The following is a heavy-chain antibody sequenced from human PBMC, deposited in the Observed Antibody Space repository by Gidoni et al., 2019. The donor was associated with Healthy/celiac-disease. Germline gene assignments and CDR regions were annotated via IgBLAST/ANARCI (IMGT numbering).Heavy chain of an antibody. CDR1: GFSLSTSGVG. CDR3: ARLVVVAATSRFDP. CDR2: IYWDDDK. J-gene: IGHJ5*02. V-gene: IGHV2-5*02. Sequence: QITLKESGPTLVKPTQTLTLTCPSSGFSLSTSGVGVGWIRQPPGKALEWLALIYWDDDKRYSPSLKSRLTITKDTSKNQVVLTMTNMDPVDTATYYCARLVVVAATSRFDPWGQGTLVTVSS. D-gene: IGHD2-15*01.